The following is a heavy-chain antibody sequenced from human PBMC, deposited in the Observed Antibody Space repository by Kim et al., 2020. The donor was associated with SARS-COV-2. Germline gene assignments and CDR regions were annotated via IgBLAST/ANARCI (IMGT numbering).Heavy chain of an antibody. CDR2: INAGNGNT. J-gene: IGHJ6*02. V-gene: IGHV1-3*01. Sequence: ASVKVSCKASGYTFTGYAMHWVHQAPGQRLEWMGWINAGNGNTKYSQKFQGRVTITRDTSASTAYMELSSLRSEDTAVYYCARGLPYYYYGMDVWGQGTTVTVSS. CDR1: GYTFTGYA. CDR3: ARGLPYYYYGMDV. D-gene: IGHD4-17*01.